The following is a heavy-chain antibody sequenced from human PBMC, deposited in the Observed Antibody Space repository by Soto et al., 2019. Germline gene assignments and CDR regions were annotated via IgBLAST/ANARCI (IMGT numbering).Heavy chain of an antibody. Sequence: SVKVSCKASGGTFSSYAISWVRQAPGQGLEWMGGIIPIFGTANYAQKFQGRVTITADESTSTAYMELSSLRAEDTAVYYCANAVVAPATVTKYYFDYWGQGTLVTVSS. J-gene: IGHJ4*02. CDR3: ANAVVAPATVTKYYFDY. D-gene: IGHD4-4*01. CDR1: GGTFSSYA. CDR2: IIPIFGTA. V-gene: IGHV1-69*13.